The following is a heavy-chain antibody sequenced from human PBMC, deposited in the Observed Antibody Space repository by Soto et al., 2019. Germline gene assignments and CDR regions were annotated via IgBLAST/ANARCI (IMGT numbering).Heavy chain of an antibody. J-gene: IGHJ6*02. CDR3: ARQPSAYSSSWYYYGMDV. CDR2: IYPGDSDT. V-gene: IGHV5-51*01. D-gene: IGHD6-6*01. Sequence: GESLKISCKGSGYSFTIYWIGWVRQMPGKGLEWMGIIYPGDSDTRYSPSFQGQVTISADKSISTAYLQWSSLKASDTAMYYCARQPSAYSSSWYYYGMDVWGQGTTVTVSS. CDR1: GYSFTIYW.